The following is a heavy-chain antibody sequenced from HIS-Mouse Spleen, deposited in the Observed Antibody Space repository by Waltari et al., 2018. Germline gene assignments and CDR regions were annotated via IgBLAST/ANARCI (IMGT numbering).Heavy chain of an antibody. CDR2: IYYSGST. Sequence: QLQLQESGPGLVKPSETLCLTRTVPGCSISSSSYHWGGIRQPPGKGLEWIGSIYYSGSTYYNPSLKSRVTISVDTSKNQFSLKLSSVTAADTAVYYCAREIPYSSSWYDWYFDLWGRGTLVTVSS. V-gene: IGHV4-39*07. CDR3: AREIPYSSSWYDWYFDL. CDR1: GCSISSSSYH. D-gene: IGHD6-13*01. J-gene: IGHJ2*01.